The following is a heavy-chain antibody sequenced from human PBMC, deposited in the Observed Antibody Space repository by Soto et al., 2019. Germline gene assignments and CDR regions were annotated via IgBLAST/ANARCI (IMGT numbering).Heavy chain of an antibody. D-gene: IGHD5-18*01. Sequence: PGESLKISCKGSGYSFTGYWIGWVRQMPGKGLEWMGIIYPGDSDTRYSPSFQGQVTISADKSISTAYLQWSSLKASDTAMYYCAGVLWSSYYYYYGMDVWGQGTTVTVSS. CDR3: AGVLWSSYYYYYGMDV. CDR1: GYSFTGYW. V-gene: IGHV5-51*01. CDR2: IYPGDSDT. J-gene: IGHJ6*02.